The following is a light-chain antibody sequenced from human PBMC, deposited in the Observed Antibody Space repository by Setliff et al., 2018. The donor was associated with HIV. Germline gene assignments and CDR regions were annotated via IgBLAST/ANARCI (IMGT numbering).Light chain of an antibody. V-gene: IGLV2-23*01. Sequence: QSVLAQPASVSGSPGQSITISCTGSSSHIGRYNLVSWYQQHPGKAPKLMIYQATKRPSGVSNRFSGSKSGNTASLTISGLQAEDEADYYCCSNTGSNTYVFGTGTKVTVL. CDR2: QAT. J-gene: IGLJ1*01. CDR1: SSHIGRYNL. CDR3: CSNTGSNTYV.